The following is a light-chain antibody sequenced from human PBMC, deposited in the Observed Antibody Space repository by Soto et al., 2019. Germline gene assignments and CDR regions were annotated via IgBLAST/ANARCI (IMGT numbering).Light chain of an antibody. J-gene: IGKJ2*01. CDR3: QQYGGSPPYT. CDR1: QSINSSY. V-gene: IGKV3-20*01. CDR2: GAS. Sequence: VLTQSPGTLSLSPGERATISCRASQSINSSYLAWYQHKPGQAPRLLFYGASSSATGIPHRFSGSASGTDFTLTISRLLPEDCGVYYCQQYGGSPPYTFGQGTRRAIK.